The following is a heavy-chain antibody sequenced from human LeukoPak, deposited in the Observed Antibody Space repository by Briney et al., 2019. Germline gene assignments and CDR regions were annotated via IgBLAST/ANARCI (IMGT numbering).Heavy chain of an antibody. CDR2: INPNSGGT. CDR1: GYTFTGYY. CDR3: ARKNYYGSGSSEN. J-gene: IGHJ4*02. V-gene: IGHV1-2*06. Sequence: ASVKVSCKASGYTFTGYYMHWVRQAPGQGLEWMGRINPNSGGTNYAQKFQRRVTMTRDTSISTAYMELSRLRSDDTAVYYCARKNYYGSGSSENWGQGTLVTVSS. D-gene: IGHD3-10*01.